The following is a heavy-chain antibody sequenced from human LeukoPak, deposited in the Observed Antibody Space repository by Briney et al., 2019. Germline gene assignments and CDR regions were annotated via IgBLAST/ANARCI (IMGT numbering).Heavy chain of an antibody. V-gene: IGHV3-23*01. CDR2: ISCSSGST. Sequence: GGSLRLSCAASGFTFSSYAMSWVRRAPGRGLEWVSAISCSSGSTYYADSLKGRVTVSRDNSKNKLYLQMNSLRAEDTAVYYCAKDLSPLYYYYGMDVWGQGTTVTVSS. J-gene: IGHJ6*02. CDR3: AKDLSPLYYYYGMDV. CDR1: GFTFSSYA.